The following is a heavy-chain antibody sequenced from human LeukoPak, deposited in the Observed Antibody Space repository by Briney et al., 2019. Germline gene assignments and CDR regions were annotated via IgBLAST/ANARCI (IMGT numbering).Heavy chain of an antibody. CDR1: GYSFTNYW. Sequence: GESLKISCKGSGYSFTNYWIGWARQMPGKGLEWMGIIYPGDSDTRYSPSFQGQVTISADKSISTAYLQWSSLKASDTAMYYCARYSRLMVRGVIIPENDAFDIWGQGTMVTVSS. CDR2: IYPGDSDT. V-gene: IGHV5-51*01. D-gene: IGHD3-10*01. J-gene: IGHJ3*02. CDR3: ARYSRLMVRGVIIPENDAFDI.